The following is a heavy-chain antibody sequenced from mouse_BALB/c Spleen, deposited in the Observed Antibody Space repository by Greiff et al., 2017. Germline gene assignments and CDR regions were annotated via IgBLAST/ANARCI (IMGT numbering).Heavy chain of an antibody. D-gene: IGHD4-1*01. CDR3: ARRGAGTYFDY. Sequence: EVKLMESGGGLVQPGGSRKLSCAASGFTFSSFGMHWVRQAPEKGLEWVAYISSGSSTIYYADTVKGRFTISRDNPKNTLFLQMTSLRSEDTAMYYCARRGAGTYFDYWGQGTTLTVSS. V-gene: IGHV5-17*02. J-gene: IGHJ2*01. CDR1: GFTFSSFG. CDR2: ISSGSSTI.